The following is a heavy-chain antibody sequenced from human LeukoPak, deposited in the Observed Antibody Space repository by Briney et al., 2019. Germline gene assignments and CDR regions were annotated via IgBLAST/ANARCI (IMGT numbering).Heavy chain of an antibody. CDR3: AKDLSMVRGNWFDP. CDR2: ISGSGGST. D-gene: IGHD3-10*01. J-gene: IGHJ5*02. Sequence: PGGSLTLSRAASGFTFSSYAMSWVRQAPGKGLEWVSAISGSGGSTYYADSVKGRFTISRDNSKNTLYLQMNSLRAEDTAVYYCAKDLSMVRGNWFDPWGQGTLVTVSS. CDR1: GFTFSSYA. V-gene: IGHV3-23*01.